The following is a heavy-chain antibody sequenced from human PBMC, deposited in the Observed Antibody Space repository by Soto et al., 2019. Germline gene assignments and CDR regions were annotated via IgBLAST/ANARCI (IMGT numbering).Heavy chain of an antibody. D-gene: IGHD5-12*01. Sequence: EVQVVESGGGLIQPGGSLRLSCEVSGFSVTANYMSWVRQAPGKGREWVSVIYSGGSTYYIDSVKGRFSISRGISKNTRYLQMNSLRAEDTAVYYCHGYGYWGQGTLVTVSS. V-gene: IGHV3-53*01. J-gene: IGHJ4*02. CDR2: IYSGGST. CDR1: GFSVTANY. CDR3: HGYGY.